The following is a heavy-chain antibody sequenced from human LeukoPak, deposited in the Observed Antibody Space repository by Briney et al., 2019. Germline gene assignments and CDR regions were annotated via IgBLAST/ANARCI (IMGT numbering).Heavy chain of an antibody. J-gene: IGHJ6*02. CDR1: GGIFSSYA. CDR2: IIPIFGTP. CDR3: ARVVLGRRWLQSSYYYGMDV. Sequence: ASVKVSCKASGGIFSSYAISWARQAPGQGLEWMGGIIPIFGTPNYAQKFQGRVTITADESTSTAYMELSSLRSEDTAVYYCARVVLGRRWLQSSYYYGMDVWGQGTTVTVSS. D-gene: IGHD5-24*01. V-gene: IGHV1-69*13.